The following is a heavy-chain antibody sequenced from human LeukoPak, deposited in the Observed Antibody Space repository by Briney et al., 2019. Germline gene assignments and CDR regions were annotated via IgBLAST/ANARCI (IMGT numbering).Heavy chain of an antibody. CDR2: TNGATGNT. Sequence: GSVTVSCKASGYTFTNYALHWVRQAPGQRLEWMGWTNGATGNTRFSQDFQGRLTITIDTSASTGYMELSSLRSEDTAVYYCARSPGGNARTWLDYWGQGTLVTVSS. J-gene: IGHJ4*02. CDR3: ARSPGGNARTWLDY. CDR1: GYTFTNYA. V-gene: IGHV1-3*02. D-gene: IGHD2-8*02.